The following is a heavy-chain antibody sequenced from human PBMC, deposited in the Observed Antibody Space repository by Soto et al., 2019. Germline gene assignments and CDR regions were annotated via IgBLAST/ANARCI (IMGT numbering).Heavy chain of an antibody. CDR3: ARSRRTHPDSSGYEKPNTTFDY. CDR2: ISYDGSNK. D-gene: IGHD3-22*01. V-gene: IGHV3-30-3*01. Sequence: GGSLRLSCAASGFTFSSYAMHWVRQAPGKGLEWVAVISYDGSNKYYADSVKGRFTISRDNSKNTLYLQMNSLRAEDTAVYYCARSRRTHPDSSGYEKPNTTFDYWGQGTLVTVSS. CDR1: GFTFSSYA. J-gene: IGHJ4*02.